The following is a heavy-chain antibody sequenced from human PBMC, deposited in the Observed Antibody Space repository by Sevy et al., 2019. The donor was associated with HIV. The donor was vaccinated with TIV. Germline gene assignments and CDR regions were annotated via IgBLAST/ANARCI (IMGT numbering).Heavy chain of an antibody. D-gene: IGHD6-19*01. CDR1: GFTFSSYG. CDR2: ISYDGSNK. J-gene: IGHJ6*02. V-gene: IGHV3-30*18. Sequence: GSLRLSCAASGFTFSSYGMHWVRQAPGKGLEWVAVISYDGSNKYYADSVKGRFTISRDNSKNTLYLQMNSLRAEDTAVYYCAKNGVAGTFYYYYGMDVWGQGTTVTVSS. CDR3: AKNGVAGTFYYYYGMDV.